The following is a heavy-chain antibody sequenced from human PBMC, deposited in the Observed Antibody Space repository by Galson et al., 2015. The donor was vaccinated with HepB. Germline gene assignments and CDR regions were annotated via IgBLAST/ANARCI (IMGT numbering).Heavy chain of an antibody. J-gene: IGHJ6*02. CDR1: GFTFSTSW. CDR2: IKGDGSEK. CDR3: ASVRYSAGLDV. V-gene: IGHV3-7*01. D-gene: IGHD3-9*01. Sequence: SLRLSCAASGFTFSTSWMSWVRQAPGKGLEWVARIKGDGSEKNYVDSVKGRFTISRDNAKNSLFLQMDSLRVDDTAAYYCASVRYSAGLDVWGQGTTVTVSS.